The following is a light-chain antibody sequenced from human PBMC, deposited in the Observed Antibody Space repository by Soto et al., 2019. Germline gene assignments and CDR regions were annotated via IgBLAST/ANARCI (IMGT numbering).Light chain of an antibody. CDR3: QQGYSTPQT. CDR1: QIISSY. Sequence: DIQMTQSPSSLSASVGDRVTITCRASQIISSYLNWYQQKPGKAPKLLIYAASSLQSGVPSRFSGSGSGTDYTLTISSLQPEDFATYFCQQGYSTPQTFGQGTKVDIK. J-gene: IGKJ1*01. V-gene: IGKV1-39*01. CDR2: AAS.